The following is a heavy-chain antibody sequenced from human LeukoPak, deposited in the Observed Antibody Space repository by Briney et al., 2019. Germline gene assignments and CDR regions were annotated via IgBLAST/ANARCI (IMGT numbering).Heavy chain of an antibody. J-gene: IGHJ6*03. CDR3: ARDYPHDYYYHMDV. CDR2: ISTSSSYI. Sequence: GGSLRLSCAASRFTFSSYAMNWVRQAPGKGLEWVSSISTSSSYIYYADSVKGRFTISRDNAKNSLYLQMHSLRAEGTAVYYCARDYPHDYYYHMDVWGKGTTVTVSS. CDR1: RFTFSSYA. V-gene: IGHV3-21*01.